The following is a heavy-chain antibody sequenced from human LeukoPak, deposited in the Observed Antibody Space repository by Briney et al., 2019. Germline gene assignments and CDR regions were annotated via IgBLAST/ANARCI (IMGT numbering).Heavy chain of an antibody. J-gene: IGHJ4*02. D-gene: IGHD3-16*01. CDR1: GFTFSSAW. Sequence: GGSLRLSCAASGFTFSSAWMTWVRQAPGKGREWVATKKDDGSDKYYVDSVKGRFTISRDNAKKSLWLQMNSLRVEDTAMYYCADLGSRDWGQGTLVTVSS. CDR3: ADLGSRD. CDR2: KKDDGSDK. V-gene: IGHV3-7*01.